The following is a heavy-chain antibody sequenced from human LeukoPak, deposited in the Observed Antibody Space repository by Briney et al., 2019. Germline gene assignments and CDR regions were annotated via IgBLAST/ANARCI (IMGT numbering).Heavy chain of an antibody. J-gene: IGHJ4*02. V-gene: IGHV1-8*01. CDR2: MNPNSGNT. D-gene: IGHD3-16*01. Sequence: ASVKVPCKPSGYTFTSYDINWVRQATGQGLEWMGWMNPNSGNTGYAQKFQGKVTMTRSTSISTAYMELSSLRSEDTAVYYCARGYDYVRGVDYWGQGTLVTVSS. CDR3: ARGYDYVRGVDY. CDR1: GYTFTSYD.